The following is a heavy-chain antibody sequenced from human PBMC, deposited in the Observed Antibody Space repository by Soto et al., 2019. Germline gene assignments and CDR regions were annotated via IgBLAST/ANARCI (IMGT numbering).Heavy chain of an antibody. V-gene: IGHV4-34*01. Sequence: LSLTCAVYGGSFSGYSWNWIRQPPGKGLEWSGEINHSGSTNYNPSLKSRVTISLDTSKNQFSLRPTSLTAADTAVYFCARAPQIVAMGRPFDYWGQGILVTVSS. J-gene: IGHJ4*02. D-gene: IGHD5-12*01. CDR2: INHSGST. CDR3: ARAPQIVAMGRPFDY. CDR1: GGSFSGYS.